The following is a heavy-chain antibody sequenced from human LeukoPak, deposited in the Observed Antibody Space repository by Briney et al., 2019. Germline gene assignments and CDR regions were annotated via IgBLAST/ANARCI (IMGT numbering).Heavy chain of an antibody. CDR2: ISAYNGNT. J-gene: IGHJ3*02. CDR3: ARALGGGGSYPHDAFDI. Sequence: VASVKVSCKASGYTFTSYGISWVRQAPGQGLEWMGWISAYNGNTNYAQKLQGRVTMTTDTSTSTAYMELSSLRSEDTAVYYCARALGGGGSYPHDAFDIWGQGTLVTVSS. V-gene: IGHV1-18*01. D-gene: IGHD1-26*01. CDR1: GYTFTSYG.